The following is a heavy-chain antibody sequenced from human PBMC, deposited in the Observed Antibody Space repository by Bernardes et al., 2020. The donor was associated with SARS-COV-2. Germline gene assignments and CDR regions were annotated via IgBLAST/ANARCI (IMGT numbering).Heavy chain of an antibody. V-gene: IGHV3-23*01. CDR2: ITAGGTT. D-gene: IGHD5-12*01. CDR3: AKEWPREDDY. Sequence: GGSLRLSCVASGFTFSSHAMSWVRQAPAKGLEWVSTITAGGTTYYADSVKGRFTISRDNSEGVLSLQMNSLRAEDTAVYHCAKEWPREDDYWGQGTLVTVSS. J-gene: IGHJ4*02. CDR1: GFTFSSHA.